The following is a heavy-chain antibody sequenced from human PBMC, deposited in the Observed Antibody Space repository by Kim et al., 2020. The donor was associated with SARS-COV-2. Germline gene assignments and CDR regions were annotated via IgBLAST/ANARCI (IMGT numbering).Heavy chain of an antibody. V-gene: IGHV3-64*01. CDR2: ISSNGGST. D-gene: IGHD3-22*01. J-gene: IGHJ4*02. CDR1: GFTFSSYA. CDR3: ARAQNHYYGDYVDY. Sequence: GGSLRLSCAASGFTFSSYAMHWVRQAPGKGLEYVSAISSNGGSTYYANSVKGRFTISRDNSKNTLYLQMGSLRAEDMAVYYCARAQNHYYGDYVDYWGQGTLVTVSS.